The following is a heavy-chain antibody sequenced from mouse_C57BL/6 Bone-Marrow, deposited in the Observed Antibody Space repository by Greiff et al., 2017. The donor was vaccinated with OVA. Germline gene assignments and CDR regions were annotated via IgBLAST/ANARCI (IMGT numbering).Heavy chain of an antibody. J-gene: IGHJ3*01. V-gene: IGHV5-17*01. CDR1: GFTFSDYG. CDR2: ISSGSSTI. Sequence: EVQLQESGGGLVKPGGSLKLSCAASGFTFSDYGMHWVRQAPEKGLEWVAYISSGSSTIYYADTVKGRFTISRDNAKNTLFLQMTSLRSEDTAMYYCARGWSFAYWGQGTLVTVSA. CDR3: ARGWSFAY.